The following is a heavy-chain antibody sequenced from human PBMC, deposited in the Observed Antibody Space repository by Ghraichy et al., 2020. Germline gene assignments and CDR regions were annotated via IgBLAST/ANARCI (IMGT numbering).Heavy chain of an antibody. J-gene: IGHJ4*02. Sequence: ETLSLTCAVSGAYVSSSFYHWSWIRQPPGKGLEWIGQIRDSDSKYNPSLRSRATISVDTSRNQFSLKLTSVTAADTAVYYCATYEVGGAGQGAWGQGTLVTVSS. D-gene: IGHD3-10*01. CDR2: IRDSDS. CDR1: GAYVSSSFYH. CDR3: ATYEVGGAGQGA. V-gene: IGHV4-61*01.